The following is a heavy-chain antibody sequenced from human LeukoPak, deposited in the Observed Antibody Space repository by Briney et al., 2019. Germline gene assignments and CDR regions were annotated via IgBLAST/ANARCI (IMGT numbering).Heavy chain of an antibody. CDR2: IRYDGSNK. J-gene: IGHJ3*02. Sequence: GGSLRLSCAASGFTFSSYGMHWVRQAPGKGLEWVAFIRYDGSNKYYADSVKGRFTISRDNAKNSLYLQMNSLRAEDTALYYCAIYYYDSSGFAQIWGQGTMVTVSS. D-gene: IGHD3-22*01. CDR3: AIYYYDSSGFAQI. CDR1: GFTFSSYG. V-gene: IGHV3-30*02.